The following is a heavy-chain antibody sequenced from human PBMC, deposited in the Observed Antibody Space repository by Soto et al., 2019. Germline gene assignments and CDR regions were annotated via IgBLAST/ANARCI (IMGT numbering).Heavy chain of an antibody. CDR1: GFTFSSYW. CDR3: ARGAFGAYYLDS. J-gene: IGHJ4*02. D-gene: IGHD3-3*01. CDR2: IKGDVITT. V-gene: IGHV3-74*01. Sequence: EVQLVESGGGLVQPGGSLRLSCAASGFTFSSYWIHWVRQAPGEGLVWVSRIKGDVITTNYADSVKGRFTISRDSAKNTVFLQMNSLRAEDTAVSDCARGAFGAYYLDSWGQGTLGSVSS.